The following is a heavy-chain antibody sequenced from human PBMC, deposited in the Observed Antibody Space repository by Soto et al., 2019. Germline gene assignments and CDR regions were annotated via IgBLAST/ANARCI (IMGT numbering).Heavy chain of an antibody. CDR2: INPSGGST. J-gene: IGHJ4*02. CDR1: GYTFTSYY. CDR3: ARGYYDFWSGYYPNAYYFDY. D-gene: IGHD3-3*01. Sequence: ASVKVSCKASGYTFTSYYMHWVRQAPGQGLERMGIINPSGGSTSYAQKFQGRVTMTRDTSTSTVYMELSSLRSEDTAVYYCARGYYDFWSGYYPNAYYFDYWGQGTLVTVSS. V-gene: IGHV1-46*01.